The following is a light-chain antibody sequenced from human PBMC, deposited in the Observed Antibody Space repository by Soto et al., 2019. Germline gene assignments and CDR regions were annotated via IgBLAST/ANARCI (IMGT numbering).Light chain of an antibody. V-gene: IGKV3-11*01. CDR2: GAS. Sequence: EIVLTQSPATLSLSPGERATLSCMASQSVSSSSLAWYQQKPGQSPRLLIYGASNRATGIPARFSGSGSGTDFTLSISSLEPEDFAVYHCQQRSNWITFGQGTRLEIK. J-gene: IGKJ5*01. CDR1: QSVSSSS. CDR3: QQRSNWIT.